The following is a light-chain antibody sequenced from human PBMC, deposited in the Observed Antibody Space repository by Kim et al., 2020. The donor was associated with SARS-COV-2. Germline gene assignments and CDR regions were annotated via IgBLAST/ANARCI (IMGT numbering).Light chain of an antibody. Sequence: DIQMTQFPSTLSASVGDRVTITCRDSESISSRLAWYEQKPEKAPKLLIYDASSLESGVPSRFSGSGSGTDFTLTITSLQPDDFATYYCQQYSTYPFTFGQGTKLEI. CDR1: ESISSR. V-gene: IGKV1-5*01. CDR3: QQYSTYPFT. CDR2: DAS. J-gene: IGKJ2*01.